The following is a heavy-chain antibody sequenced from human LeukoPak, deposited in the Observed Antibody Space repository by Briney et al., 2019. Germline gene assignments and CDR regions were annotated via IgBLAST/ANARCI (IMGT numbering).Heavy chain of an antibody. CDR2: ISHSGST. V-gene: IGHV4-59*01. D-gene: IGHD5-24*01. Sequence: SETLSLTCTVSGVSISSYYWSWIRQSPVKGLEWIGYISHSGSTNYNPSLKSRVTISEDTSKNQFSLKLSSVTAADTAVYYCTRDLNYYFDYWGQRTLVTVSS. J-gene: IGHJ4*02. CDR3: TRDLNYYFDY. CDR1: GVSISSYY.